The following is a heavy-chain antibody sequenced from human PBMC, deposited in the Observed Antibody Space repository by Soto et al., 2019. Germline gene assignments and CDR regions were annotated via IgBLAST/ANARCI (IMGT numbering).Heavy chain of an antibody. CDR3: ARHRGSSGWIDPYFDY. J-gene: IGHJ4*02. V-gene: IGHV5-10-1*01. D-gene: IGHD6-19*01. CDR1: GYSVTSYW. CDR2: IDPSDSYT. Sequence: PGEAMKISCKGSGYSVTSYWISWVRQMPGKGLEWMGRIDPSDSYTNYSPSFQGHVTISADKSISTAYLQWSSLKASDTAMYYCARHRGSSGWIDPYFDYWGQGTLVTVSS.